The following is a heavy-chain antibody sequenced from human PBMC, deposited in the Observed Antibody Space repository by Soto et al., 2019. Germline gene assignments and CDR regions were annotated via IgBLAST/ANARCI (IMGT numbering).Heavy chain of an antibody. CDR2: INHSGST. Sequence: PSETLSLTCAVYGGSFSGYYWSWIRQPPGKGLEWIGEINHSGSTNYNPSLKSRATISVDTSKNQFSLKLSSVTAADTAVYFCARLYNWNDNPPITDFWGQGSLVTVSS. CDR3: ARLYNWNDNPPITDF. D-gene: IGHD1-20*01. CDR1: GGSFSGYY. V-gene: IGHV4-34*01. J-gene: IGHJ4*02.